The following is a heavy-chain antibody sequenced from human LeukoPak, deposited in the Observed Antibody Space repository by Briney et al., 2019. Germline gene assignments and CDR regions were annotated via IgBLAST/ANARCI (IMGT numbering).Heavy chain of an antibody. Sequence: GGSLRLSCAASGFTFSRFSMNWVRQAPGKGLEGVSYVSSSSGTIYYADSVKGRFTISRDNAKNSRYLQMNSLRAEDTAVYYCAKNRGDHDPEYFQNWGQGTLVTVSS. CDR3: AKNRGDHDPEYFQN. D-gene: IGHD2-21*02. CDR1: GFTFSRFS. CDR2: VSSSSGTI. J-gene: IGHJ1*01. V-gene: IGHV3-48*04.